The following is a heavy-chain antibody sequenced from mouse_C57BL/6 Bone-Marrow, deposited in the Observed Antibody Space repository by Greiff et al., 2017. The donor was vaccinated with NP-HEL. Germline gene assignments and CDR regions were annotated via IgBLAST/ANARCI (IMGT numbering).Heavy chain of an antibody. D-gene: IGHD1-1*01. V-gene: IGHV1-81*01. CDR3: ADYYGSDFDY. Sequence: QVQLQQSGAELARPGASVKLSCKASGYTFTSYGISWVKQRTGQGLEWIGEIYPRSGNTYYNEKFKDKATLTADKSSSTAYMELRSLTSEDSAVYFCADYYGSDFDYWGQGTTLTVSS. CDR2: IYPRSGNT. CDR1: GYTFTSYG. J-gene: IGHJ2*01.